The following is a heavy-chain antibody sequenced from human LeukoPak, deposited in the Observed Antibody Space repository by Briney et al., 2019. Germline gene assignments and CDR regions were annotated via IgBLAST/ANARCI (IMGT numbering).Heavy chain of an antibody. CDR1: GGSISSYY. CDR3: AREPDLLLWPFGAFDI. V-gene: IGHV4-59*01. J-gene: IGHJ3*02. D-gene: IGHD3-10*01. Sequence: SETLSLTCTVSGGSISSYYWSWIRQPPGKGLEWIGYIYYSGSTNYNPSLKSRVTISVDTSKNQFSLKLSSVTAADTAVYYCAREPDLLLWPFGAFDIWGQGTMVTVSS. CDR2: IYYSGST.